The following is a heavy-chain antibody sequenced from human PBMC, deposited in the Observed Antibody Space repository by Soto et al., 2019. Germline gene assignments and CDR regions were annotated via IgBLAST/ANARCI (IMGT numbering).Heavy chain of an antibody. CDR2: ISYDGSNK. D-gene: IGHD2-21*02. J-gene: IGHJ4*02. CDR1: GFTFSSYA. CDR3: ASGAPIVVVTAAVDY. V-gene: IGHV3-30-3*01. Sequence: QVQLVESGGGVVQPGRSLRLSCAASGFTFSSYAMHWVRQAPGKGLEWVAVISYDGSNKYYADSVKGRFTISRDNSKNTLYLQMNSLRAEDTAVYYCASGAPIVVVTAAVDYWGQGTLVTVSS.